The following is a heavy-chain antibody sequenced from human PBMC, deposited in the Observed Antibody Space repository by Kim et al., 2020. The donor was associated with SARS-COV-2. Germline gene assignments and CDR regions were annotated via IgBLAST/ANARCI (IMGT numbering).Heavy chain of an antibody. J-gene: IGHJ6*02. CDR3: ARDLVEQWLVPGPRWYYGMDV. CDR2: ISYDGSNK. CDR1: GFTFSSYA. V-gene: IGHV3-30*04. Sequence: GGSLRLSCAASGFTFSSYAMHWVRQAPGKGLEWVAVISYDGSNKYYADSVKGRFTISRDNSKNTLYLQMNSLRAEDTAVYYCARDLVEQWLVPGPRWYYGMDVWGQGTTVTVSS. D-gene: IGHD6-19*01.